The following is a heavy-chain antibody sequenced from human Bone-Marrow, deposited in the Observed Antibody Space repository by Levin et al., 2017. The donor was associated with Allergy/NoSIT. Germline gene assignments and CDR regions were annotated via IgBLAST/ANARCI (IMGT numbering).Heavy chain of an antibody. J-gene: IGHJ2*01. Sequence: GESLKISCVASGFTFSSSAMHWVRQAPGKGLEYVSAISSNGGGTFYADSVKGRFTISRDNSKNTLYLQMGSLRPEDMAVYYCARTNYDFWSGYPQGYFDLWGRGTLVTVSS. CDR1: GFTFSSSA. D-gene: IGHD3-3*01. V-gene: IGHV3-64*02. CDR2: ISSNGGGT. CDR3: ARTNYDFWSGYPQGYFDL.